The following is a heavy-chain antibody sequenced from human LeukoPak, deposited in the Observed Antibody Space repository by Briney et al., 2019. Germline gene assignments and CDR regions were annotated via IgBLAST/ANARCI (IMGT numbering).Heavy chain of an antibody. CDR2: IRNKGNNYAT. CDR3: TRPGITTGGVDY. D-gene: IGHD6-13*01. J-gene: IGHJ4*02. V-gene: IGHV3-73*01. Sequence: GGSLKLSCAASGFTFSASDIHWVRQASGKGLERVGRIRNKGNNYATAYTASVKGRFTVSRDDSKNTAYLQMNSLKTEDTAVYYCTRPGITTGGVDYWGQGILVTVSS. CDR1: GFTFSASD.